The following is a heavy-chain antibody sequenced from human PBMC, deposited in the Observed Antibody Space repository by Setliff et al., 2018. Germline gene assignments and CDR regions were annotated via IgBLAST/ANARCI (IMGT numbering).Heavy chain of an antibody. Sequence: SETLSLTCTFSGVSVGGGSYYWSWIRQPAGKGLEWIGLIQNTGNTNYNPSLQSRVTISMDTSKNQFSLKLSSVTAADTAVYYCRLWSHDYHNDYWGQGTLVTVSS. D-gene: IGHD3-16*01. CDR3: RLWSHDYHNDY. J-gene: IGHJ4*02. V-gene: IGHV4-61*10. CDR1: GVSVGGGSYY. CDR2: IQNTGNT.